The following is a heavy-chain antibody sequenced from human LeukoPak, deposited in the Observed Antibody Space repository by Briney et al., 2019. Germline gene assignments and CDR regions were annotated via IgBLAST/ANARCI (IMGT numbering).Heavy chain of an antibody. V-gene: IGHV4-34*01. CDR3: ARCDVAAAGPPFVY. Sequence: PSETLSLTCAVYGGSLSGYYWSWIRQPPGKGLEWIGEINHSGSTNYNPSLKSRVTISVDTSKNQFSLKLSSVAAADTAVYYCARCDVAAAGPPFVYWGQGTLVTVSS. J-gene: IGHJ4*02. D-gene: IGHD6-13*01. CDR2: INHSGST. CDR1: GGSLSGYY.